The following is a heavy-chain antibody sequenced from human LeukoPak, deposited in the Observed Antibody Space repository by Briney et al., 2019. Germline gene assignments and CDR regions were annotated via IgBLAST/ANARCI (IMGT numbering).Heavy chain of an antibody. CDR3: ARDFKGGSYPEDDAFDI. CDR1: GGTFSSYA. CDR2: IIPIFGTA. J-gene: IGHJ3*02. D-gene: IGHD1-26*01. Sequence: SVKVSCTASGGTFSSYAISWVRQAPGQGLEWMGGIIPIFGTANYAQKFQGRVTITTDESTSTAYMELSSLRSEDTAVYYCARDFKGGSYPEDDAFDIWGQGTMVTVSS. V-gene: IGHV1-69*05.